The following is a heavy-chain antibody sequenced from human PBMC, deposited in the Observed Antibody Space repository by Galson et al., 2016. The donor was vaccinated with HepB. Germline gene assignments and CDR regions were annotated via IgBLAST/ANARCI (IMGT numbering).Heavy chain of an antibody. V-gene: IGHV1-18*01. J-gene: IGHJ3*02. CDR3: ASRGGYDAFDI. Sequence: SCKASSDTLSNYGFSWVRQAPGQGPEWMGGVNTYTGDADYPQRFQDRVTMTTDTSTRTAYMELRSLRSDDTAVYYCASRGGYDAFDIWGQGTMITVSS. CDR2: VNTYTGDA. CDR1: SDTLSNYG. D-gene: IGHD5-12*01.